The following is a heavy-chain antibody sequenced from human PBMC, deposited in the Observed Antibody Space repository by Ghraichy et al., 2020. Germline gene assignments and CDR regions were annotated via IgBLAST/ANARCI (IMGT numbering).Heavy chain of an antibody. CDR2: ISSSSSTI. CDR1: GFTFSSYS. D-gene: IGHD3-3*01. J-gene: IGHJ6*02. CDR3: ARDQTALGFWSGYYRDYGMDV. Sequence: GGSLRLSCAASGFTFSSYSMNWVRQAPGKGLEWVSYISSSSSTIYYADSVKGRFTISRDNAKNSLYLQMNSLRDEDTAVYYCARDQTALGFWSGYYRDYGMDVGGQGTTVTVSS. V-gene: IGHV3-48*02.